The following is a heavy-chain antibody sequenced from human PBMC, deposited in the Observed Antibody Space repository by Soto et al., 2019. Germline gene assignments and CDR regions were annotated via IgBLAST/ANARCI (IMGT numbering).Heavy chain of an antibody. J-gene: IGHJ6*02. CDR1: GGTFSSHT. Sequence: QVQLVQSGAEVKKPGSSVKFSCKASGGTFSSHTINWVRQAPGQGLEWMGRIIHILGITNYAQRFQGRVTIIADKFTSTAYMELSSVRSEDTAVYYGAKDGGRGDEYYCYDMDVWGQGTPVTVSS. CDR3: AKDGGRGDEYYCYDMDV. CDR2: IIHILGIT. D-gene: IGHD1-26*01. V-gene: IGHV1-69*08.